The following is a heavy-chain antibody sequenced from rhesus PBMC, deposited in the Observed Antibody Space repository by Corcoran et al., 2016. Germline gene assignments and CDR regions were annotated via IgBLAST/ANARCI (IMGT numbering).Heavy chain of an antibody. V-gene: IGHV4-65*01. CDR3: ARVPGYFEF. CDR2: ISGSSGST. CDR1: GGSVSSSNW. J-gene: IGHJ1*01. Sequence: QVQLQESGPGLVKPSETLSLTCAVSGGSVSSSNWWGWIRQPPGKGLEWIGYISGSSGSTYYNPSLVSRFTISTDTAKNQFSLKLSSVTAADTAVYYCARVPGYFEFWGQGALVTVSS.